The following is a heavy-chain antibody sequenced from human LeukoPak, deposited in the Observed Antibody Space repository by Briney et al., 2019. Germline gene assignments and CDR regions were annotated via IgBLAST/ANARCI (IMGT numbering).Heavy chain of an antibody. V-gene: IGHV5-51*01. Sequence: GESLKISCKISGDRLTNNWIGWVRQVPGKGLEWMGLIYPGNSDTRYSPLFQGQVTLSVDRSISTAYLHWSGLKASDTAIYYCATLTTHFYDRRFDAFDVWGQGTMVIVSS. CDR1: GDRLTNNW. CDR3: ATLTTHFYDRRFDAFDV. CDR2: IYPGNSDT. J-gene: IGHJ3*01. D-gene: IGHD2/OR15-2a*01.